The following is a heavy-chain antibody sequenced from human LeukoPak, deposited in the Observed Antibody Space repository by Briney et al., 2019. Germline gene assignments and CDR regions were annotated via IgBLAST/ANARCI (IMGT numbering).Heavy chain of an antibody. CDR1: GDSVSSNSAA. J-gene: IGHJ5*02. CDR2: TYYRSNWFN. V-gene: IGHV6-1*01. D-gene: IGHD4-17*01. Sequence: SQTLSLTCAISGDSVSSNSAAWNWIRQSPSRGLEWLGRTYYRSNWFNDFALSVKSRITINPDTSKNQFSLQLNSVTREDTAVYYCAKNYGDSNWFDPWGQGTLVTVSS. CDR3: AKNYGDSNWFDP.